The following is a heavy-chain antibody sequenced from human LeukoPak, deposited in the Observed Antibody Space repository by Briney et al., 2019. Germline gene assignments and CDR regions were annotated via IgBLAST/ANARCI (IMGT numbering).Heavy chain of an antibody. D-gene: IGHD4-17*01. CDR3: ARSGTVTNFDY. CDR1: GYTFTDYY. V-gene: IGHV1-2*02. Sequence: ASVKVSCKASGYTFTDYYMHWVRQAPGQGLEWMGWINPNSGTNYAQKFQGRVTMTRDTSISTAYMELTRLTSDDTAVYYCARSGTVTNFDYWGQGTLVSVSS. J-gene: IGHJ4*02. CDR2: INPNSGT.